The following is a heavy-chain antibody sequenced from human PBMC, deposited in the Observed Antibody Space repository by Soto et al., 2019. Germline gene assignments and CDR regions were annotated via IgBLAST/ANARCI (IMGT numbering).Heavy chain of an antibody. V-gene: IGHV3-23*01. CDR3: AKNGCGGDCFSSVAGNWFDP. Sequence: EVQLLESGGGLVQPGGSLRLSCAASGFTFSSYVMSWVRQAPGKGLEWISIVSGSGNVAHYADFAKGRFTISRDNSKNTLYLQMDSLSTDDTAVYYCAKNGCGGDCFSSVAGNWFDPWGQGTLVTVSS. J-gene: IGHJ5*02. CDR1: GFTFSSYV. CDR2: VSGSGNVA. D-gene: IGHD2-21*02.